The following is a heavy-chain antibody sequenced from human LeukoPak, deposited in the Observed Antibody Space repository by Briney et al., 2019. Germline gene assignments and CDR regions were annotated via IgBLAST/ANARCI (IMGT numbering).Heavy chain of an antibody. D-gene: IGHD4-17*01. CDR2: IGKNQ. CDR3: AKGSNGDYDN. J-gene: IGHJ4*02. V-gene: IGHV3-23*01. Sequence: GESLRLSCTPSRFSLGNFVMSLVRQAPGKGLEWVATIGKNQYYADSVKGRFTISKDNSKNMMYLQMDSLGVDDTAIYYCAKGSNGDYDNWGQGTLVTVSS. CDR1: RFSLGNFV.